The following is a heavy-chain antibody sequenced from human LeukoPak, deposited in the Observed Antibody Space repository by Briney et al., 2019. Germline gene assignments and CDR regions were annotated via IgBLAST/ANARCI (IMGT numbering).Heavy chain of an antibody. J-gene: IGHJ6*02. CDR2: IYHSGST. CDR1: GDSINSLDL. Sequence: PSGTLSLTCTVSGDSINSLDLWSWVRQPPGKGLEWIGEIYHSGSTNYNPSLKSRVTISVDKSKNQFSLKLSSVTAADTAVYYCARGGIAPYYYGMDVWGQGTTVTVSS. V-gene: IGHV4-4*02. CDR3: ARGGIAPYYYGMDV. D-gene: IGHD6-13*01.